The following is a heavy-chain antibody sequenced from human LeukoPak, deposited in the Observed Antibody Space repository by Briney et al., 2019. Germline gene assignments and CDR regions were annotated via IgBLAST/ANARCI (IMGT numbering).Heavy chain of an antibody. D-gene: IGHD2-21*02. J-gene: IGHJ3*02. Sequence: GRSLRLSCAASGFTFSSYGMHWVRQAPGRGLEWVAVIWYDGSNKYYADSVKGRFTISRDNSKNTLYLQMSSLRAEDTAVYYCARNRACGGDCYSYAFGIWGQGTMVTVSP. CDR2: IWYDGSNK. CDR1: GFTFSSYG. V-gene: IGHV3-33*01. CDR3: ARNRACGGDCYSYAFGI.